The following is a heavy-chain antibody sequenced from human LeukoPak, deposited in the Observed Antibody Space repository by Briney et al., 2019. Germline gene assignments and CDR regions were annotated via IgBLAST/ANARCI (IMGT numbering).Heavy chain of an antibody. Sequence: PGGSLRLSCAASGFTFSSYAMSWVRQAPGKGLEWVSAISGSGGSTYYADSVKGRFTISRDNSKNTLYLQMNSLRAEDTAVYYCAKEGPVVRQQLVREAYWGQGTLVTVSS. J-gene: IGHJ4*02. D-gene: IGHD6-13*01. V-gene: IGHV3-23*01. CDR3: AKEGPVVRQQLVREAY. CDR2: ISGSGGST. CDR1: GFTFSSYA.